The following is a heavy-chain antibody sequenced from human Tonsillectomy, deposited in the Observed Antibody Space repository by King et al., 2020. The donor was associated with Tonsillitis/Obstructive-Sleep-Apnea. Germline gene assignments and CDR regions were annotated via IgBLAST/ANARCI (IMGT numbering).Heavy chain of an antibody. V-gene: IGHV1-18*01. J-gene: IGHJ3*02. CDR3: ARGPPQYSGSWIVSLDI. D-gene: IGHD1-26*01. CDR1: GYTFTRYG. CDR2: ISAYNGNT. Sequence: QLVQSGAEVKKPGASVKVSCKASGYTFTRYGINWVRQAPGQGLEWMGWISAYNGNTKYAQKFQGRVTMTTDTSTNTAYMELRSLRSDDTAVYYCARGPPQYSGSWIVSLDIWGQGTMVTVSS.